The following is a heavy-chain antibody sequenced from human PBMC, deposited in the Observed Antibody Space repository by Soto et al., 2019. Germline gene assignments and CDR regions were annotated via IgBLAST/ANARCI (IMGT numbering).Heavy chain of an antibody. CDR2: IYYTGST. V-gene: IGHV4-30-4*01. Sequence: QVQLQESGPGVVRPSQTLSLTCTVSGGSISSGNIYWSWIRQPPGKGLEWIGYIYYTGSTYYNPSLTSRVTISVNPSKNQFSLTLTSVTAADTAMYYCARVTMVRGVMADYWGQGTLVTVSS. J-gene: IGHJ4*02. CDR1: GGSISSGNIY. CDR3: ARVTMVRGVMADY. D-gene: IGHD3-10*01.